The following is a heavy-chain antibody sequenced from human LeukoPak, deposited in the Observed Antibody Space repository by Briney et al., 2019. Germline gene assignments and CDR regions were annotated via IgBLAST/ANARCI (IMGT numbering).Heavy chain of an antibody. CDR3: AKWGNLGFDP. D-gene: IGHD3-16*01. V-gene: IGHV3-23*01. CDR2: ISGSGGST. J-gene: IGHJ5*02. CDR1: GFTFTDYA. Sequence: GGSLRLSCAAPGFTFTDYAMSWVRQAPGKGLDWVSLISGSGGSTYYADSVKGRFTISRDNSKNTLYLQMNSLRAEDTAVYYCAKWGNLGFDPWGQGILVTVSS.